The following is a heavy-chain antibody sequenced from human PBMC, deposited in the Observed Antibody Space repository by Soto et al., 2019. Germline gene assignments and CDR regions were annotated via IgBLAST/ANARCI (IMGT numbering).Heavy chain of an antibody. D-gene: IGHD2-2*01. V-gene: IGHV1-58*01. CDR1: GFTFTSSA. Sequence: GASVKVSCKASGFTFTSSAVQWVRQARGQRLEWIGWIVVGSGNTNYAQKFQERVTITRDMSTSTAYMELSSLRSEDTAVYYCARDSIVVVPGPKYMDVWGKGTTVTVSS. CDR3: ARDSIVVVPGPKYMDV. CDR2: IVVGSGNT. J-gene: IGHJ6*03.